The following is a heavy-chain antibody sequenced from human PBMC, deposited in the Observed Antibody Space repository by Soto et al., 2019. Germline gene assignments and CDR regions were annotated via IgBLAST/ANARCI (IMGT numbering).Heavy chain of an antibody. Sequence: SVKVSCKASGSTFTGYYMHWVRQAPGQGLEWMGWINPNNGGTKYAQKFQGSVTMTRGTSISTAYMELSRLRSDDTAVYYCARASGVYDAFDIWGQGTMVTVSS. D-gene: IGHD4-17*01. CDR2: INPNNGGT. J-gene: IGHJ3*02. V-gene: IGHV1-2*02. CDR3: ARASGVYDAFDI. CDR1: GSTFTGYY.